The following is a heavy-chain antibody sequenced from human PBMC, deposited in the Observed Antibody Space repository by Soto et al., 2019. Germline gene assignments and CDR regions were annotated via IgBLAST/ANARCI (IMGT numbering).Heavy chain of an antibody. J-gene: IGHJ4*02. CDR2: ISAYNGNT. Sequence: ASVKVSCKASGYTFTSYGISWVRQAPGQGLEWMGWISAYNGNTNYAQKLQGRVTMTTDTSTSTAYMELRSLRSDDTAVYYCARWYYDFWSGYPNFDYWGQGTLVTVSS. D-gene: IGHD3-3*01. CDR3: ARWYYDFWSGYPNFDY. CDR1: GYTFTSYG. V-gene: IGHV1-18*01.